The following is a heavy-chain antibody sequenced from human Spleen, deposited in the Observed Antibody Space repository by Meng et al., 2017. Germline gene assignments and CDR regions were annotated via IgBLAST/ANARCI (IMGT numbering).Heavy chain of an antibody. CDR3: GKTRGSYYNPFDY. CDR2: IRSSGSTI. CDR1: GFTFSSYE. Sequence: GGSLRLSCAASGFTFSSYEMNWVRQAPRKGLEWISYIRSSGSTIYYADSVKGRFTISRDNSKNTLYLQMNSRRAEDTAVYYCGKTRGSYYNPFDYWGQGTLVTVSS. J-gene: IGHJ4*02. D-gene: IGHD1-26*01. V-gene: IGHV3-48*03.